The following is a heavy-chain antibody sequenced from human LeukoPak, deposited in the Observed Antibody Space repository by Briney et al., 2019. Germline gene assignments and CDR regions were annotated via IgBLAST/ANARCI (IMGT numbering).Heavy chain of an antibody. J-gene: IGHJ5*02. D-gene: IGHD3-10*01. CDR3: AREGVVRGVIIRNWFDP. CDR1: GGPISSSNW. Sequence: SETLSLTCAVSGGPISSSNWWSWVRQPPGKGLEWIGEIYHSGSTNYNPSLKSRVTISVDKPKNQFSLKLSSVTAADTAVYYCAREGVVRGVIIRNWFDPWGQGTLVTVSS. V-gene: IGHV4-4*02. CDR2: IYHSGST.